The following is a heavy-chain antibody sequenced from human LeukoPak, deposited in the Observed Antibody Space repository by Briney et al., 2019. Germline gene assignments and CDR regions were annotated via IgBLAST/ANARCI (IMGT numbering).Heavy chain of an antibody. CDR1: GFTFRKYW. V-gene: IGHV3-7*03. J-gene: IGHJ4*02. Sequence: GGSLRLSCSASGFTFRKYWMAWVRQPLGQGLGWVATIAANGNDKDYEDSLKGRFTISRDNARNSLSLQIDSLRAEDTALYYCVGEVFFQFDSWGQGALVTVSS. CDR2: IAANGNDK. CDR3: VGEVFFQFDS.